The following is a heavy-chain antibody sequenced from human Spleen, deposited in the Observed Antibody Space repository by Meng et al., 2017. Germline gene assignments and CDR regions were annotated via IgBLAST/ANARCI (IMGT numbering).Heavy chain of an antibody. V-gene: IGHV3-23*01. Sequence: GKSLKISCAVSGFTFRNYAMIWVRQAPGKGLEWVSAISGSGSNIYYADSVKGRFTMSRDNSKNTLYLQMNSLRAEDTAVYSCARQVGPDYWGQGTLVTVSS. CDR1: GFTFRNYA. D-gene: IGHD1-26*01. CDR3: ARQVGPDY. CDR2: ISGSGSNI. J-gene: IGHJ4*02.